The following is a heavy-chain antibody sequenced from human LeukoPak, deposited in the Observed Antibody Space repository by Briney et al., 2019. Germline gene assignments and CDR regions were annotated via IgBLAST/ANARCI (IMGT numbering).Heavy chain of an antibody. Sequence: SQTLSLTCTVSGGSISSGGYYWGWTRQPPGKGLEWIGSISYSGSTYYNPSLKSRVTISVDTSKNQFSLKLSSVTAADTAVYYCARLDYYGSGSYGLSFDYWGQGTLVTVSS. CDR1: GGSISSGGYY. D-gene: IGHD3-10*01. J-gene: IGHJ4*02. V-gene: IGHV4-39*01. CDR2: ISYSGST. CDR3: ARLDYYGSGSYGLSFDY.